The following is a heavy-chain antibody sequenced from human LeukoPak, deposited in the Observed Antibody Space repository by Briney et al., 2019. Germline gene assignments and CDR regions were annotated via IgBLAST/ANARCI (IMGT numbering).Heavy chain of an antibody. CDR2: IFSDGET. CDR3: ARSGFLYHSDF. Sequence: PSETLSLTCTVSGGSISGSPYFWSWIRQPAGQGLEWIGRIFSDGETNYNPSLKSRVTISVDTSKNQFSLNMKSVTAADTAVYYCARSGFLYHSDFWGQGTLVTVSS. V-gene: IGHV4-61*02. D-gene: IGHD2-2*02. J-gene: IGHJ4*02. CDR1: GGSISGSPYF.